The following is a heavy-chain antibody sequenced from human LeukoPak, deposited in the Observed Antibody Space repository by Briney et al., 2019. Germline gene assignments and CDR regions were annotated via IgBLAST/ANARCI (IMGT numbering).Heavy chain of an antibody. CDR3: ARDPSNGYYYDSSGNDY. V-gene: IGHV7-4-1*02. CDR2: INTNTGNP. J-gene: IGHJ4*02. D-gene: IGHD3-22*01. Sequence: ASVKVSCKASGYTFTSYAMNWVRQAPGQGLEWMGWINTNTGNPTYAQGFTGRFVFSSDTSVSTAYLQISSLKAEDTAVYYCARDPSNGYYYDSSGNDYWGQGTLVTVPS. CDR1: GYTFTSYA.